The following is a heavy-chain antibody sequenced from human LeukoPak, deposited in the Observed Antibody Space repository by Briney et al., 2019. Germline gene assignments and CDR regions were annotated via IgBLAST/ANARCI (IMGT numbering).Heavy chain of an antibody. Sequence: PSETLSLTCAVYGGSYNGYYWSWIRQPPGKGLEWIGEINHSGSTNYNPSLKSRVTISVDTSKNQFSLKLSSVTAADTAVYYCARGPKYCDSSGYYYVGYDYWGQGTLVTVSS. V-gene: IGHV4-34*01. D-gene: IGHD3-22*01. CDR1: GGSYNGYY. J-gene: IGHJ4*02. CDR3: ARGPKYCDSSGYYYVGYDY. CDR2: INHSGST.